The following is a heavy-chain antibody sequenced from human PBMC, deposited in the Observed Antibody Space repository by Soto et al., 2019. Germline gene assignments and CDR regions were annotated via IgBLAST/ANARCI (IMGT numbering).Heavy chain of an antibody. Sequence: QLQLQESGSGLVKPSQTLSLTCAVSGGSISSGGYSWSWIRQPPGKGLEWIGYIYHSGSTYYNPFLKGRDTLSGDSAKNQFSLKLVSVTAADTAVYYGARENYYYYGMDVWGQGPTVTVSS. J-gene: IGHJ6*02. CDR1: GGSISSGGYS. V-gene: IGHV4-30-2*01. CDR3: ARENYYYYGMDV. CDR2: IYHSGST.